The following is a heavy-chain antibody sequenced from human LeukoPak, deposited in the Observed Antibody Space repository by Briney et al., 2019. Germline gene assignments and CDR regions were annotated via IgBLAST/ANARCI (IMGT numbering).Heavy chain of an antibody. CDR1: GYSGIELD. D-gene: IGHD3-3*01. V-gene: IGHV1-24*01. CDR2: FDREDGGT. J-gene: IGHJ3*02. CDR3: ATHTIFGVVTYAFQM. Sequence: ASVTVSCKLSGYSGIELDMHWVRQAPGKGLEWMGGFDREDGGTIYARKFQGRVTMTEDTSTDTAYMQLSSLTSEDTAVYYCATHTIFGVVTYAFQMWGRGTLVTVSS.